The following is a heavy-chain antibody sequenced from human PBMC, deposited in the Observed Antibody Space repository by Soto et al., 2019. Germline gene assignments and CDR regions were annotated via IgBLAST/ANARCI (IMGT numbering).Heavy chain of an antibody. Sequence: GVSLSLSCPLSGSTFPNYPMHWIRPALDKGVGWVAVISHDGFTKNSADAVKGLITIARDNSRNTLYLQMNSVRIEDTAMYYCVRGGYSSSWERLDPWGQGTLVTVSS. D-gene: IGHD4-4*01. V-gene: IGHV3-30-3*01. CDR3: VRGGYSSSWERLDP. J-gene: IGHJ5*02. CDR1: GSTFPNYP. CDR2: ISHDGFTK.